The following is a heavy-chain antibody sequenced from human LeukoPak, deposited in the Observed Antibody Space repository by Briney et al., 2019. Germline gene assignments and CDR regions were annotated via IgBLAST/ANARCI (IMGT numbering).Heavy chain of an antibody. CDR1: GFTFSSYS. V-gene: IGHV3-21*01. J-gene: IGHJ4*02. D-gene: IGHD1-26*01. Sequence: GGSLRLSCAASGFTFSSYSMNWVRQAPGKGLEWVSSISSSGTYIYYRDSVKGRFTISRDNAENSLYLEMNSLRVEDTAIYYCVRDRGSYRPIDYWGQGTLVTVSS. CDR2: ISSSGTYI. CDR3: VRDRGSYRPIDY.